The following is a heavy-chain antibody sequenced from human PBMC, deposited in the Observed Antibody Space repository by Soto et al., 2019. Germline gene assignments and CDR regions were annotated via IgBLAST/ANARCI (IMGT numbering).Heavy chain of an antibody. CDR1: GFTFSSYG. V-gene: IGHV3-33*01. CDR2: IWYDGSNK. D-gene: IGHD6-13*01. Sequence: SLKISCAASGFTFSSYGMHWVRQAPGKGLEWVAVIWYDGSNKYYADSVKGRFTISRDNSKNTLYLQMNSLRAEDTAVYYCARDGFGAAAQSGYYFDYWGQGTLVTVSS. J-gene: IGHJ4*02. CDR3: ARDGFGAAAQSGYYFDY.